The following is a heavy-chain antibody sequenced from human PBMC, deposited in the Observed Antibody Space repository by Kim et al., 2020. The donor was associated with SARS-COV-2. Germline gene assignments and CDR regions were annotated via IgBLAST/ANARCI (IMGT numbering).Heavy chain of an antibody. Sequence: SETLSLTCAVYGGSFSGYYWSWIRQPPGKGLEWIGEINHSGSTNYNPSLKSRVTISVDTSKNQFSLKLSSVTAADTAVYYCARGANGSPDYYDSSGYSSSYGMDVWGQGTTVTVSS. CDR1: GGSFSGYY. CDR2: INHSGST. CDR3: ARGANGSPDYYDSSGYSSSYGMDV. D-gene: IGHD3-22*01. V-gene: IGHV4-34*01. J-gene: IGHJ6*02.